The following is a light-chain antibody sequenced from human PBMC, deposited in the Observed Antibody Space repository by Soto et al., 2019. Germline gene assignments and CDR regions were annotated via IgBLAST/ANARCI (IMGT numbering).Light chain of an antibody. CDR1: QSVSSY. Sequence: EIVLAQSPATLSVSPGERATLSCRASQSVSSYLAWYQQKPGQAPRLLIYDASNRATGVPARFSGGGSGTDFTLTISSLEPEDFAVYYCQQRSKWPITFGQGTRLEIK. CDR3: QQRSKWPIT. V-gene: IGKV3-11*01. J-gene: IGKJ5*01. CDR2: DAS.